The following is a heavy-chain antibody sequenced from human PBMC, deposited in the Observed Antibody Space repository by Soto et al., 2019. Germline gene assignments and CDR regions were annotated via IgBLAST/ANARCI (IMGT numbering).Heavy chain of an antibody. V-gene: IGHV1-18*01. CDR1: GYTFTSYD. D-gene: IGHD2-15*01. J-gene: IGHJ5*02. CDR3: ARGFRVAATRWWFDP. CDR2: ISTYNGNT. Sequence: QVQLVQSGAEVKKPGASVKVSCKASGYTFTSYDISWVRQAPGQGLEWMGWISTYNGNTNYAQKLQGRVTMTTDTSTSTAYTELRSLRSDDTAAYYCARGFRVAATRWWFDPWGQGTLVTVSS.